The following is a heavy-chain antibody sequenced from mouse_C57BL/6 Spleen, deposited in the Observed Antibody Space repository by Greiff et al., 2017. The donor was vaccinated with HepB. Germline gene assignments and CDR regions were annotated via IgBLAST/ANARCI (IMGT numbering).Heavy chain of an antibody. V-gene: IGHV1-50*01. CDR2: IDPSDSYT. Sequence: QVQLKQPGAELVKPGASVKLSCKASGYTFTSYWMQWVKQRPGQGLEWIGEIDPSDSYTNYNQKFKGKATLTVDTSSSTAYMQLSSLTSEDSAAYYCARYYSNYDAMDYWGQGTSVTVSS. J-gene: IGHJ4*01. CDR1: GYTFTSYW. D-gene: IGHD2-5*01. CDR3: ARYYSNYDAMDY.